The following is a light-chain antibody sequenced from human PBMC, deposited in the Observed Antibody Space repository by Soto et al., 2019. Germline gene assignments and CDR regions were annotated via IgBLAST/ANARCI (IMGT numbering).Light chain of an antibody. CDR3: QQSHDVTLS. J-gene: IGKJ1*01. V-gene: IGKV1-39*01. CDR1: QTIHSY. CDR2: SAS. Sequence: DIQMTQSPSSLSASIGARVTIACRASQTIHSYLNWYQQKPGKAPKLLISSASSLQSGVPSRFSGGGFGTDFTLTISSLLPEDFATYYCQQSHDVTLSFGQGTKVDIK.